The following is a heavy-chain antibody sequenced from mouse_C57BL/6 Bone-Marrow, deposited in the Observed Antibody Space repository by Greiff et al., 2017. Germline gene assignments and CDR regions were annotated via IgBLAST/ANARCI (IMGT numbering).Heavy chain of an antibody. CDR3: ARKGYDYDAWFAD. V-gene: IGHV1-55*01. CDR1: GYTFTSYW. CDR2: IFPGSGST. D-gene: IGHD2-4*01. Sequence: QVQLQQPGAELVKPGASVKMSCKASGYTFTSYWITWVKQRPGQGLEWIGDIFPGSGSTNYNEKFKNKATLTVDTSSSTAYMQLSSLTSEDSAVXYCARKGYDYDAWFADWGQGTLVTVSA. J-gene: IGHJ3*01.